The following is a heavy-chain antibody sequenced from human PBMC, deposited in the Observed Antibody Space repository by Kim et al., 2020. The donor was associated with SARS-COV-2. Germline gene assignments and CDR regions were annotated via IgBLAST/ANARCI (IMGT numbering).Heavy chain of an antibody. D-gene: IGHD3-10*01. V-gene: IGHV6-1*01. J-gene: IGHJ4*02. Sequence: DYAVSVNSRITINPDTSKNQFSLQLNSVTPEDTAVYYCARDPSHLRELDYWGQGTLVTVSS. CDR3: ARDPSHLRELDY.